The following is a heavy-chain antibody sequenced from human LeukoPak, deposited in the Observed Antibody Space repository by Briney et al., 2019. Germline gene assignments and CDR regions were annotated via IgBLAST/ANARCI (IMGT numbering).Heavy chain of an antibody. CDR2: VYTTGST. Sequence: SDTQTLPCSLSSVSFTTCDEYWPPGPPPAAKGLEWIGHVYTTGSTKYNPSLKTPVSISLDTYKNHCALKVDSVTAADTAVYYFARASGIEDYWGQGTLVIVSS. CDR3: ARASGIEDY. CDR1: SVSFTTCDEY. D-gene: IGHD3-10*01. V-gene: IGHV4-61*09. J-gene: IGHJ4*02.